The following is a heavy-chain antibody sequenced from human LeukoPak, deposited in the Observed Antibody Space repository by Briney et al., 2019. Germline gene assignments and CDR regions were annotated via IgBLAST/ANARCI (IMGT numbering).Heavy chain of an antibody. CDR2: IYYSGST. V-gene: IGHV4-30-4*01. J-gene: IGHJ4*02. Sequence: PSETLSLTCTVSGGSISSGDYYWSWIRQPPGKGLEWIGYIYYSGSTYYNPSLKSRVTISVDTSKNQFSLKLSSVTAADTAVYYCARGALQYYYDSSGYYVKFDYWGQGTLVTVSS. CDR3: ARGALQYYYDSSGYYVKFDY. CDR1: GGSISSGDYY. D-gene: IGHD3-22*01.